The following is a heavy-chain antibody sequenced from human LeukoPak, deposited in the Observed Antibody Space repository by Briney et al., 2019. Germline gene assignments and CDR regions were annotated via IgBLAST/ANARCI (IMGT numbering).Heavy chain of an antibody. Sequence: PSETLSLTCTVSGGSISSYYWSWIRQPPGKGLEWVSVIYSGGSTYYADSVKGRFTISRDNSKNTLYLQMNSLRVEDTAVYYCARGRGSGSYDYWGQGTLVTVSS. CDR2: IYSGGST. D-gene: IGHD3-10*01. CDR3: ARGRGSGSYDY. CDR1: GGSISSYY. V-gene: IGHV3-53*01. J-gene: IGHJ4*02.